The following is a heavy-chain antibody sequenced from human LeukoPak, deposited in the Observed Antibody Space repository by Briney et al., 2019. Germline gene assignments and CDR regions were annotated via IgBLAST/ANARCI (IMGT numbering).Heavy chain of an antibody. CDR1: GFTFSSYS. Sequence: GGSLRLSCAASGFTFSSYSMNWVRQAPGKGLEWVSSISSSSSYIYYADSVKGRFTISRDNAKNSLYLQMNSLRAEDTAVYYCARDGGFVKGAFDIWGQGTMVTVSS. CDR2: ISSSSSYI. V-gene: IGHV3-21*01. D-gene: IGHD3-16*01. J-gene: IGHJ3*02. CDR3: ARDGGFVKGAFDI.